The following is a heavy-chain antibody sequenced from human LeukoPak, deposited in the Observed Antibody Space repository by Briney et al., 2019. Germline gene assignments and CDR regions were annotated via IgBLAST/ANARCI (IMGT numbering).Heavy chain of an antibody. CDR2: IGGPAET. Sequence: HPGGSLRLSCAASGFSFDVHAMTWVRQAPGKGPEWVATIGGPAETFYADSVRGRFTISRDNSRYTLYLQMNRLRAEDSALYYCAEDWTSHNGVYDCLDFWGQGTQVTVSS. V-gene: IGHV3-23*01. CDR3: AEDWTSHNGVYDCLDF. J-gene: IGHJ4*02. D-gene: IGHD3-16*01. CDR1: GFSFDVHA.